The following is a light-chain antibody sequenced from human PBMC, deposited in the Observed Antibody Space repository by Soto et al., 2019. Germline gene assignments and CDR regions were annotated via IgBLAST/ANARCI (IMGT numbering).Light chain of an antibody. CDR2: EVS. J-gene: IGKJ1*01. Sequence: DVVMTQSPLSLPVTLGQPASISCRSSQSLVYSNGRAYLSWFQQRPGQSPRRLIYEVSNRDSGVPDRFSGSGSGTDFTLEISRMEAEDVGVYYCMQGTHWPPTFGQGTKVEIK. CDR3: MQGTHWPPT. V-gene: IGKV2-30*01. CDR1: QSLVYSNGRAY.